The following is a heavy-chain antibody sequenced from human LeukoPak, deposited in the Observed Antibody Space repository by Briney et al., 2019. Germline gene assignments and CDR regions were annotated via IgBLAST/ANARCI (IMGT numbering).Heavy chain of an antibody. D-gene: IGHD6-13*01. CDR3: ARVGGYSSLVEIDY. J-gene: IGHJ4*02. CDR2: ISGSGGST. Sequence: GGSLRLSCAASGFTFNIYAMNWVRRAPGKGLEWVSDISGSGGSTYYADSVKGRFTISRDNSKNTLYLQMNSLRAEDTAIYYCARVGGYSSLVEIDYWGQGTLVTVSS. V-gene: IGHV3-23*01. CDR1: GFTFNIYA.